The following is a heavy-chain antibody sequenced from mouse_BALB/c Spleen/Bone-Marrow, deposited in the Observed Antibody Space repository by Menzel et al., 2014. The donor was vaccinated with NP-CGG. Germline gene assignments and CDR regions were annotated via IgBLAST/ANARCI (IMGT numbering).Heavy chain of an antibody. CDR3: ARSRDYGSSYYAMDY. J-gene: IGHJ4*01. CDR1: GFNIKDTY. CDR2: IDPANGNT. V-gene: IGHV14-3*02. D-gene: IGHD1-1*01. Sequence: VHVKQSGAELVKPGASVKLSCTASGFNIKDTYMHWVKQRPEQGLEWIGRIDPANGNTKYDPKFQGKATITADTSSNTAYLQLSSLTSEDTAAYYCARSRDYGSSYYAMDYWGQGTSVTVSS.